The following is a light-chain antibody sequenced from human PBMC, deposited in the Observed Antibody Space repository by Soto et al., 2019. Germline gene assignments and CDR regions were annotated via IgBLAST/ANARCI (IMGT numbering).Light chain of an antibody. J-gene: IGLJ1*01. V-gene: IGLV2-14*01. CDR3: SSYTSSSTLGV. CDR1: SSDVGGYNY. CDR2: DVS. Sequence: QSVLTQTASVSGPHGHSIPISCSGTSSDVGGYNYVSWYQQHPGKAPKPMIYDVSNRPSGVSNRFSGSKSGNTASLTISGLQAEDEADYYCSSYTSSSTLGVFGTGT.